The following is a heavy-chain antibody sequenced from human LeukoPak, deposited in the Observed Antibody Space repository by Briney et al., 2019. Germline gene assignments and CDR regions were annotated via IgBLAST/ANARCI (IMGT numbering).Heavy chain of an antibody. J-gene: IGHJ4*02. Sequence: HSGGSLRLSCAASGFTFSSYAMSWVRQAPGKGLEWVSAISGSGGSTYYADSVKGRFTISRDNSKNTLYLQMNSLRAEDTAVYYCAKDLNWNYEGDYWGQGTLVTVSS. CDR2: ISGSGGST. V-gene: IGHV3-23*01. CDR1: GFTFSSYA. CDR3: AKDLNWNYEGDY. D-gene: IGHD1-7*01.